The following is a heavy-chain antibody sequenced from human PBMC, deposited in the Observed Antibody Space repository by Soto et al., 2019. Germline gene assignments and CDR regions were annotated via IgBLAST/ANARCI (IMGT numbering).Heavy chain of an antibody. CDR3: ARRKVTTIYYYYYYMDV. Sequence: TSETLSLTCTVSGGSISSYYWSWIRQPPGKGLEWIGYIYYSGSTNYNPSLKSRVTISVDTSKNQFSLKLSSVTAADTAVYYCARRKVTTIYYYYYYMDVWGKGTTVTVSS. CDR2: IYYSGST. D-gene: IGHD4-17*01. CDR1: GGSISSYY. V-gene: IGHV4-59*08. J-gene: IGHJ6*03.